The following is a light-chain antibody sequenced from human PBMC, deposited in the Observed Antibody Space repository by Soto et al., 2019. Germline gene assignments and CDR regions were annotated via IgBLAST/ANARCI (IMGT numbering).Light chain of an antibody. CDR1: QSVSSSY. CDR3: PHDGSSWT. CDR2: GAS. Sequence: EIVLTQSPGTLSLSPGERATLSCRASQSVSSSYLAWYQPKPCQAPRLLIYGASSRATGIPYRFSGSGSGTDFTLTISRVEQEDCALYYCPHDGSSWTCGLKTKVEI. V-gene: IGKV3-20*01. J-gene: IGKJ1*01.